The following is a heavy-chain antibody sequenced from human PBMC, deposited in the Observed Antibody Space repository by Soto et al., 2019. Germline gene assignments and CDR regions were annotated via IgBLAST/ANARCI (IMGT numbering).Heavy chain of an antibody. CDR2: INGDGSFT. V-gene: IGHV3-74*01. CDR1: AFTFKNHW. J-gene: IGHJ4*02. CDR3: AKDPESEIQWFYYFES. D-gene: IGHD3-10*01. Sequence: GGSLRLSCAASAFTFKNHWMHWVRQVPGKGPVWVSRINGDGSFTSYADAVKGRFTISRDNAKNTLSLQMNSLRAEDTAVYYCAKDPESEIQWFYYFESWGQGTLVTVSS.